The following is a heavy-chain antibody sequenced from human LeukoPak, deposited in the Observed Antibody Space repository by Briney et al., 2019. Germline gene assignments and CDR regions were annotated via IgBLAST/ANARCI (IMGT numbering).Heavy chain of an antibody. Sequence: SETLSLTCTVPGGSISSYYWSWIRQPAGKGLEWIGRIYTSGSTNYNPSLKSRVTMSVDTSKNQSSLKLSSVTAADTAVYYCARDSNYDSSGYYSVSDYWGQGTLVTVSS. J-gene: IGHJ4*02. CDR2: IYTSGST. D-gene: IGHD3-22*01. V-gene: IGHV4-4*07. CDR1: GGSISSYY. CDR3: ARDSNYDSSGYYSVSDY.